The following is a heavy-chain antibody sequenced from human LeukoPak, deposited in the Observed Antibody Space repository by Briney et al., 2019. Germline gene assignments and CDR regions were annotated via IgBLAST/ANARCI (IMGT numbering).Heavy chain of an antibody. V-gene: IGHV5-51*01. D-gene: IGHD5-24*01. J-gene: IGHJ6*02. Sequence: PGESLKISCTASGYSLSKYWIGWVRQTPGKGLEWMGFIYSDESLIRYSPSFEGQVTISADNSINTAYLQWNSLKASDTAMYYCGRYGLSGNGYTSYFYYGMDFWGQGTAVTVSS. CDR1: GYSLSKYW. CDR3: GRYGLSGNGYTSYFYYGMDF. CDR2: IYSDESLI.